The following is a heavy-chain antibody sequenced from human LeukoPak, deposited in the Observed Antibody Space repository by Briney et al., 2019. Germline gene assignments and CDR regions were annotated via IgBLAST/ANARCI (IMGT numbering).Heavy chain of an antibody. Sequence: LQTLSLSCTVSGGSISSGGYYWSWIRQHPGKGLEWIGYIYYSGSTYYNPSLKSRVTISVDTSKSQFSLKLSSVTAADTAVYYCARRLWSRGLFDYWGQGTLVTVSS. CDR3: ARRLWSRGLFDY. J-gene: IGHJ4*02. D-gene: IGHD5-18*01. CDR2: IYYSGST. V-gene: IGHV4-31*03. CDR1: GGSISSGGYY.